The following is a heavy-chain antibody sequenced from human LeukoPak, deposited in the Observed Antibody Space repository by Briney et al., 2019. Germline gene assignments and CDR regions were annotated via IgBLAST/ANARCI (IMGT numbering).Heavy chain of an antibody. V-gene: IGHV4-59*08. CDR2: IYYSGST. Sequence: PSETLSLTCTVSGGSISNYYCSWIRQPPGKGLEWIGYIYYSGSTNYNPSLKSRVTISVDTSKNQFSLKLSSVTAADTAVYYCASAYCGGDCTPYWYFDLWGRGTLVTVSS. CDR1: GGSISNYY. J-gene: IGHJ2*01. D-gene: IGHD2-21*02. CDR3: ASAYCGGDCTPYWYFDL.